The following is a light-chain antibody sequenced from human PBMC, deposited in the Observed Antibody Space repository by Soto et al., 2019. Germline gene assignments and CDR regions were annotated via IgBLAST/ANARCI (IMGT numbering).Light chain of an antibody. CDR2: DVS. J-gene: IGLJ1*01. CDR3: SSYTTSSTYV. CDR1: SSDVGGYNY. Sequence: QSVLTQPASVSGSPGQSITISCTGTSSDVGGYNYVSWYQQHPGKAPKLTIYDVSNRPSGVSNRFSGSKSGNTASLTISGPQAEDEADYYCSSYTTSSTYVFGTGTKVTVL. V-gene: IGLV2-14*01.